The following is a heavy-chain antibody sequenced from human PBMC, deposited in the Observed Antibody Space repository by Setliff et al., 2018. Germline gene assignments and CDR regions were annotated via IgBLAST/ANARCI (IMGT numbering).Heavy chain of an antibody. V-gene: IGHV4-38-2*01. J-gene: IGHJ3*02. CDR2: IYHSGST. CDR3: ARGKIRITMIVVPTGGAFDI. D-gene: IGHD3-22*01. CDR1: GYSISSGYY. Sequence: ASETLSLTCAVSGYSISSGYYWGWIRQPPGKGLEWIGSIYHSGSTYYNPSLKSRVTISVDTSKNQFSLKLSSVTAADTAVYYCARGKIRITMIVVPTGGAFDIWGQGTMVTVSS.